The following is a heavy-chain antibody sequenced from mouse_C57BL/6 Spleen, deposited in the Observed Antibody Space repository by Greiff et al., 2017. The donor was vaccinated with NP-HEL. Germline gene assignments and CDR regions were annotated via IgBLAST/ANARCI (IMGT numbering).Heavy chain of an antibody. CDR3: ARESLAWFAY. D-gene: IGHD6-2*01. J-gene: IGHJ3*01. CDR2: ISYDGSN. Sequence: DVQLQESGPGLVKPSQSLSLTCSVTGYSITSGYYWNWIRQFPGNKLEWMGYISYDGSNNYNPSLNNLISITRDTTKNQFFLKLNSVTTEDTATYYCARESLAWFAYWGQGTLVTVAA. V-gene: IGHV3-6*01. CDR1: GYSITSGYY.